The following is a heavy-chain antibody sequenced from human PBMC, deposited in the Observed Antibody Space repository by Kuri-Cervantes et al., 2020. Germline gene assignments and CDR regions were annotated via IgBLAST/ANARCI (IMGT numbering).Heavy chain of an antibody. CDR1: GYTFTSYG. Sequence: ASVKVSCKASGYTFTSYGISWVRQAPGQGLEWMGWISAYNGDTNYAQKLQGRVTMTTDTSTSTAYMELRSLRSDDTAVYYCARATLAVASDNFDYWGQGTLVTVSS. CDR3: ARATLAVASDNFDY. D-gene: IGHD6-19*01. V-gene: IGHV1-18*01. CDR2: ISAYNGDT. J-gene: IGHJ4*02.